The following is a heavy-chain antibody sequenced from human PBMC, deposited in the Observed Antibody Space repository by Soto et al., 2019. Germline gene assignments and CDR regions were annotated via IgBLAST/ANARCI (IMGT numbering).Heavy chain of an antibody. Sequence: QVQLVQSGAEVKKPGSSVKVSCKASGGTFSSYAISWVRQAPGQGLEWMGGIIPIFGTANYAQKFQGRVTVTADEYTSTDYMELSSLSSEDTSVYYCARHCSSTSCYDAFDIWGQGTMVTVSS. CDR2: IIPIFGTA. CDR1: GGTFSSYA. CDR3: ARHCSSTSCYDAFDI. V-gene: IGHV1-69*01. D-gene: IGHD2-2*01. J-gene: IGHJ3*02.